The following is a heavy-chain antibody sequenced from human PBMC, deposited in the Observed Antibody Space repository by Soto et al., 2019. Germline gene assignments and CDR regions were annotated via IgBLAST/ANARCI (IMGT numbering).Heavy chain of an antibody. CDR3: ARDLIKQNYSSGWYYFDY. V-gene: IGHV1-69*10. CDR2: IIHIFGIA. D-gene: IGHD6-19*01. J-gene: IGHJ4*02. CDR1: GGTFSSYA. Sequence: ASVKVSCKASGGTFSSYAISWVRQAPGQGLEWMGGIIHIFGIANYAQKFQGRVTITADKSTSTAYMELSSLRSEDTAVYYCARDLIKQNYSSGWYYFDYWGQGTLVTVSS.